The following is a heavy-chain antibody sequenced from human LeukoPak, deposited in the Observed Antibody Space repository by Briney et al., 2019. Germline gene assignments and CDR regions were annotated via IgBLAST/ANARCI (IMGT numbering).Heavy chain of an antibody. Sequence: SETLSLTCAVYGGSFSGYYWSWIRQPPGKGLEWIGEINHSGSTNYNPSLKSRVTISVDTSKNQFPLKLSSVTAADTAVYYCARAGAVGGYVDYWGQGTLVTVSS. CDR2: INHSGST. J-gene: IGHJ4*02. V-gene: IGHV4-34*01. D-gene: IGHD1-26*01. CDR1: GGSFSGYY. CDR3: ARAGAVGGYVDY.